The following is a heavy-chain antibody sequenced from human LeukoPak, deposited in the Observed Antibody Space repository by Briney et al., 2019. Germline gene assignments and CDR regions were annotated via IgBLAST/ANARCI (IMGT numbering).Heavy chain of an antibody. J-gene: IGHJ4*02. D-gene: IGHD2-15*01. CDR1: GFTFSSYY. CDR3: ARDLGYCSGGSCYFVFDY. CDR2: INQDGSEK. V-gene: IGHV3-7*03. Sequence: GGSLRPSCAASGFTFSSYYMTWVRQAPGKGLEWVANINQDGSEKYYVDSVKGRFAISRDNAKNSLYLQMNSLRAEDTADYYCARDLGYCSGGSCYFVFDYWGQGTLVTVSS.